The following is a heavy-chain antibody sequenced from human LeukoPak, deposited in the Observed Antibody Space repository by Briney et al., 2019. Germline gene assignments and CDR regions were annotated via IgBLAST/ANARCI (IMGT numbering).Heavy chain of an antibody. D-gene: IGHD6-13*01. V-gene: IGHV3-21*01. J-gene: IGHJ5*02. CDR1: GFTFSSYS. CDR2: ISSSSSYI. CDR3: ARGLVQLQLIYNWFDP. Sequence: GGSLGLSCAASGFTFSSYSMNWVRQAPGKGPEWVSSISSSSSYIYYADSVKGRFTISRDNAKNSLYLQMNSLRAEDTAVYYCARGLVQLQLIYNWFDPWGQGTLVTVSS.